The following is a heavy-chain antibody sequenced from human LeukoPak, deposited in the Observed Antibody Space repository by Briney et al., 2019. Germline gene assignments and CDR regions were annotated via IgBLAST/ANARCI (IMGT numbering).Heavy chain of an antibody. CDR1: GGSFSGYY. CDR2: INHSGST. J-gene: IGHJ4*02. V-gene: IGHV4-34*01. D-gene: IGHD2-2*02. CDR3: ARAGYQLLYHFDY. Sequence: SETLSLTCAVYGGSFSGYYWSWIRQPPGKGLEWIGEINHSGSTNYNPSLKSRVTISVDTSKNQFSLKLSSMTAADTAVYYCARAGYQLLYHFDYWGQGTLVTVSS.